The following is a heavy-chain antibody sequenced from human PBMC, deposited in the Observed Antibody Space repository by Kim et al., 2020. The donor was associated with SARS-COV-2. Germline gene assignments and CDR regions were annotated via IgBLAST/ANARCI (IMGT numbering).Heavy chain of an antibody. J-gene: IGHJ1*01. CDR1: GFTFSSYW. CDR3: ATGYSSSWYRIGDFQH. D-gene: IGHD6-13*01. V-gene: IGHV3-7*03. CDR2: IKPDGSEK. Sequence: GGSLRLSCAASGFTFSSYWMTWVRQAPGKGLEWVANIKPDGSEKYYVDSVKGRFTISRDNAKNSLYLQMNSLRAEDTAVYFCATGYSSSWYRIGDFQHWGQGTLVTASS.